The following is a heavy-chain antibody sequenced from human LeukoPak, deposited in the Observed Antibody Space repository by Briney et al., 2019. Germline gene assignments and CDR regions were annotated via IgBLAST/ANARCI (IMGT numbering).Heavy chain of an antibody. Sequence: PSETLSLTCTVSGGSISNYYWSWVRQPPAKGLEWIGYIYYSGSTNYHPSLNSRVTFSVDPSKNQISLKLSSVTAADAAVYYCARLNNGGNSAFDVWGQGTMVTVSS. D-gene: IGHD4-23*01. V-gene: IGHV4-59*08. CDR3: ARLNNGGNSAFDV. J-gene: IGHJ3*01. CDR2: IYYSGST. CDR1: GGSISNYY.